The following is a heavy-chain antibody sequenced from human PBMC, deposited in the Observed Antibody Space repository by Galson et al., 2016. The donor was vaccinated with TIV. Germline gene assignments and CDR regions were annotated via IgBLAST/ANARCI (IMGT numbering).Heavy chain of an antibody. V-gene: IGHV3-66*02. CDR3: ARERRHCGNECFLRYYFGMGV. Sequence: LRLSCAASGITVSDDFLTWVRQAPGKGLEWVSIIHDDGSTHYANSVKGRFTISRDNSKNTLYLHMNTLRPEDTAVYYCARERRHCGNECFLRYYFGMGVWGQGTTVTVSS. CDR1: GITVSDDF. D-gene: IGHD1-26*01. CDR2: IHDDGST. J-gene: IGHJ6*02.